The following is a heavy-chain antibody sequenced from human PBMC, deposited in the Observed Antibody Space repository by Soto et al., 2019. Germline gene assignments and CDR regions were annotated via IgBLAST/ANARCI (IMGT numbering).Heavy chain of an antibody. CDR1: GGSISGSSYY. CDR3: ASSQKGYNWNYFDH. V-gene: IGHV4-39*01. D-gene: IGHD1-20*01. CDR2: VFYTGFT. Sequence: SETLSLTCAVSGGSISGSSYYWGWLRQSPGRGPEGIGSVFYTGFTSYNPSLESRVSVSVDTSKNQFSLKVSAVTAADTAVYYCASSQKGYNWNYFDHWGQGTLVTVSS. J-gene: IGHJ4*02.